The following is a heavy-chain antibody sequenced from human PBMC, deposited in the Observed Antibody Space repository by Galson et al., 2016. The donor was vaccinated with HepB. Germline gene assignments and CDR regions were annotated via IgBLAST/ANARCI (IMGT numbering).Heavy chain of an antibody. CDR3: AKAMAAARTNWFDS. V-gene: IGHV3-30*18. CDR1: GFTFRNYG. CDR2: ISHDGSLK. D-gene: IGHD6-13*01. J-gene: IGHJ5*01. Sequence: SLRLSCAASGFTFRNYGMHWVRQAPGQGLEWVAIISHDGSLKFYADSVKGRFTISRDNSKNTLYLQMNSLRPEDTAIYYCAKAMAAARTNWFDSWGQGTLVIVSS.